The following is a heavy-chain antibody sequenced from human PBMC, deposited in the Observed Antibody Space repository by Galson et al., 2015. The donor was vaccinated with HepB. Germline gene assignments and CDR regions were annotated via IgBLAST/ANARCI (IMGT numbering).Heavy chain of an antibody. CDR3: AYGSDV. CDR1: GDSVTSNSAV. V-gene: IGHV6-1*01. Sequence: CAISGDSVTSNSAVWNWIRQSPSRGLEWLGRTCFRSQWRIDYSVSVKSRITINADTSQNQFSLHLNSMTPEDTAVYYCAYGSDVWGQGTTVIVSS. CDR2: TCFRSQWRI. J-gene: IGHJ6*02.